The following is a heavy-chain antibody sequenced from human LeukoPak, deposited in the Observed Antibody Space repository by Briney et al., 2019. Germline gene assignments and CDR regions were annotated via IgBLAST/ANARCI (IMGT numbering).Heavy chain of an antibody. V-gene: IGHV1-3*01. CDR2: INAGNGNT. Sequence: ASVKVSCKASGGTFSSYAISWVRQAPGQRLEWMGWINAGNGNTKYTQKFQGGVTITRDTSASTAYMELSSLRSEDTAVYYCARDGADWSGLALDYWGQGTLVTVSS. CDR1: GGTFSSYA. CDR3: ARDGADWSGLALDY. J-gene: IGHJ4*02. D-gene: IGHD3-3*01.